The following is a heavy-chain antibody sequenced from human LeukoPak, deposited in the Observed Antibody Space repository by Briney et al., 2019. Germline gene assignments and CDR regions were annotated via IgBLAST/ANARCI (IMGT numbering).Heavy chain of an antibody. CDR2: MYYSGNT. V-gene: IGHV4-39*01. D-gene: IGHD1-26*01. CDR1: GGSISSSSHS. Sequence: PSETLSLTCTVSGGSISSSSHSWGWIRQPPGKGLEWIGSMYYSGNTYYNSSLKSRLTISVDTSKNQFSLKVTSVTAADTAVYYCARGGGTYLSYNWFDPWGQGTLVTVSS. J-gene: IGHJ5*02. CDR3: ARGGGTYLSYNWFDP.